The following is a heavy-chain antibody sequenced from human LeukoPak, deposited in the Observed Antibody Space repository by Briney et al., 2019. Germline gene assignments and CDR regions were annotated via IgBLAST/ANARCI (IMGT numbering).Heavy chain of an antibody. CDR1: GSTFSSYS. V-gene: IGHV3-21*01. Sequence: PGGSLRLSCAASGSTFSSYSMNWVRQAPGKGLEWVSSISSSSSYIYYADSVKGRFTISRDNAKNSLYLQMNSLRAEDTAVYYCARDWAVAGKGYYFDYWGQGTLVTVSS. CDR3: ARDWAVAGKGYYFDY. CDR2: ISSSSSYI. J-gene: IGHJ4*02. D-gene: IGHD6-19*01.